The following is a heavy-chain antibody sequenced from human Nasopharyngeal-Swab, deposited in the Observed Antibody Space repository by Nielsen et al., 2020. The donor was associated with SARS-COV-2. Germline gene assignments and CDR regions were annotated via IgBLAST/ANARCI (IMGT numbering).Heavy chain of an antibody. D-gene: IGHD3-10*01. J-gene: IGHJ6*02. V-gene: IGHV3-7*01. CDR2: IKQDGSEK. Sequence: WIRQPPGKGLEWVANIKQDGSEKYYVDSVKDRFTISRDNAKNSLYLQMNSLRAEDTAVYYCARDFYGSGSYYNAYGMDVWGQGTTVTVSS. CDR3: ARDFYGSGSYYNAYGMDV.